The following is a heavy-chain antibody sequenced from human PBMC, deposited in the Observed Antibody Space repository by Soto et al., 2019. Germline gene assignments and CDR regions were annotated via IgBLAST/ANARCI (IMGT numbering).Heavy chain of an antibody. D-gene: IGHD1-26*01. J-gene: IGHJ6*02. Sequence: XETLSLTCAVYGWSFSGYYWSWIRQPPGKGLEWIGEINHTGSTNYNPSLKSRVTISLDTSKNQFSLKLISVTAADTALYYCARIVPGYYGMDVWGQGTTVTVSS. CDR3: ARIVPGYYGMDV. CDR1: GWSFSGYY. V-gene: IGHV4-34*01. CDR2: INHTGST.